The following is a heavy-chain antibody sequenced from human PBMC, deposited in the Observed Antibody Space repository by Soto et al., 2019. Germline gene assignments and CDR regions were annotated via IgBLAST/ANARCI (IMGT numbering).Heavy chain of an antibody. J-gene: IGHJ3*01. CDR2: IDPTSSRI. CDR3: ARDRLTGDDREAFDV. Sequence: EAQLVESGGGLVQPGGSLRLSCVASGFSFSSYSVSWVRQAPGKGLEWISYIDPTSSRIYYADSVKGRFAISRDNAENSLYLQVNRLRDEDTALYYCARDRLTGDDREAFDVWGQGTMVTVSS. D-gene: IGHD7-27*01. CDR1: GFSFSSYS. V-gene: IGHV3-48*02.